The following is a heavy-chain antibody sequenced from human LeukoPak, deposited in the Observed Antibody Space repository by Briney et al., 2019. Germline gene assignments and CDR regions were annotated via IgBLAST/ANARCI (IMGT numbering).Heavy chain of an antibody. CDR2: ISGSGGST. CDR3: AKDRRREIDY. V-gene: IGHV3-23*01. J-gene: IGHJ4*02. D-gene: IGHD1-1*01. Sequence: PGGSLRLSCAASGFTFSNYAMSWVRQAPGKGLEWVSAISGSGGSTYYADSVKGRFTISRDNSKNTLYLPMNSLRAEDTAVYYCAKDRRREIDYWGQGTLVTVSS. CDR1: GFTFSNYA.